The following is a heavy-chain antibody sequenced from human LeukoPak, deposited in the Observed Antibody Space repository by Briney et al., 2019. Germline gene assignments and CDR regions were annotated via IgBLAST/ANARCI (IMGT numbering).Heavy chain of an antibody. V-gene: IGHV3-30*03. CDR1: GFTVSSNY. J-gene: IGHJ5*01. Sequence: GGSLRLSCAASGFTVSSNYMNWVRQAPGKGLEWVAVVSYEGTIKYYTDSAKGRFTISRDNSDNIISLQMNNLTTEDTAAYYCVREKFDSWGQGTLVIVSP. CDR3: VREKFDS. CDR2: VSYEGTIK.